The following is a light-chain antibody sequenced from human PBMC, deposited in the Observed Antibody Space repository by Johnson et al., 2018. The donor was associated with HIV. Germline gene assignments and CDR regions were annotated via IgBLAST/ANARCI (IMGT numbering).Light chain of an antibody. CDR1: SSNIGNNY. CDR2: DNN. V-gene: IGLV1-51*01. Sequence: QSVLTQPPSVSAAPGQKVTISCSGSSSNIGNNYVSWYQQLPKTATKLLIYDNNKRPSGIPDLFSGSKSGTSATLGITGLQTGDEADYYCGAWDNSLSGTSYVFGTGTKVTVL. J-gene: IGLJ1*01. CDR3: GAWDNSLSGTSYV.